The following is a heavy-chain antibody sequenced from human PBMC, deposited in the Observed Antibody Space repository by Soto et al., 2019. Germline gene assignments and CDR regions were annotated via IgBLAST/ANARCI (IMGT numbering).Heavy chain of an antibody. V-gene: IGHV3-30*18. CDR2: ISHDGNKR. CDR3: AKDRLSYGSGREVRPFDI. J-gene: IGHJ3*02. Sequence: GGSLRLSCAVSGFTFSSFGVHWVRQAPGKGLEWVAVISHDGNKRYYADSVKGRFAISRDDSKNNLFLQMNSLKIEDTAVYRCAKDRLSYGSGREVRPFDIWGQGTMVTVSS. D-gene: IGHD3-10*01. CDR1: GFTFSSFG.